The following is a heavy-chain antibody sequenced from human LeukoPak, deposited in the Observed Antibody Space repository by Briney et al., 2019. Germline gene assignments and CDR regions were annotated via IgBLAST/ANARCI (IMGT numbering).Heavy chain of an antibody. J-gene: IGHJ6*02. V-gene: IGHV4-59*08. CDR3: ARLYGSGSYSQYYYYGMDV. Sequence: PSETLSLTCTVSGGSISSYYWSWIRQPPGKGLEWIGYIYYSGSTNYNPSLKSRVTISVDTSKNQFSLRLSSVTAADTAVYYSARLYGSGSYSQYYYYGMDVWGQGTTVTVSS. CDR2: IYYSGST. CDR1: GGSISSYY. D-gene: IGHD3-10*01.